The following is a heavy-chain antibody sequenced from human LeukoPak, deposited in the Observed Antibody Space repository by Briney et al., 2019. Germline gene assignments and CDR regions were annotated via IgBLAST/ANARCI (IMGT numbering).Heavy chain of an antibody. CDR1: GFTFSKSW. Sequence: GESLRLSCAASGFTFSKSWMSWVRQAPGKGLEWVACIMEDGSVQKYVDSVRGRFTISRDNARNSLYLQMNSLRVEDTAVYYCAKDRVGGALEFWGQGTLATVSS. V-gene: IGHV3-7*01. CDR3: AKDRVGGALEF. CDR2: IMEDGSVQ. J-gene: IGHJ4*02. D-gene: IGHD3-10*01.